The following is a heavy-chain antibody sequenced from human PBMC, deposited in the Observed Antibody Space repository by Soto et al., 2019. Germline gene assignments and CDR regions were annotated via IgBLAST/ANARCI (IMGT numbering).Heavy chain of an antibody. CDR3: ATDAGGYDYYYYYMDV. V-gene: IGHV1-24*01. Sequence: ASVKVSCKVSGYTLTELSMHWVRQAPGKGLEWMGGFDPEDGETIYAQKFQGRVTMTEDTSTDTAYMELSSLRSEDTAVYYCATDAGGYDYYYYYMDVWGKGTTVTVSS. CDR2: FDPEDGET. J-gene: IGHJ6*03. D-gene: IGHD5-12*01. CDR1: GYTLTELS.